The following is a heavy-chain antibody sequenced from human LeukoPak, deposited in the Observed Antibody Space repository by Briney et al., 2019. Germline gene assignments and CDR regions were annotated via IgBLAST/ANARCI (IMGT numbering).Heavy chain of an antibody. CDR3: ARGAGGSYYGRNFDY. CDR2: INHSGST. CDR1: GGSFSGYY. J-gene: IGHJ4*02. Sequence: PSETLSLTCAVYGGSFSGYYWSWIRQPPGKGLEWIGEINHSGSTNYNPSLKSRVTISVDTSKNQFSLKLSSVTAADTAVYYCARGAGGSYYGRNFDYWGQGTLVTVSS. D-gene: IGHD1-26*01. V-gene: IGHV4-34*01.